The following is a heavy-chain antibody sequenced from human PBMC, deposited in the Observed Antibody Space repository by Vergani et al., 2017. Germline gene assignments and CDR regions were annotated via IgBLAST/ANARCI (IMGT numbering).Heavy chain of an antibody. CDR3: AGQDCSGGSCRSGDAFDI. V-gene: IGHV1-18*01. CDR2: ISAYNGNT. CDR1: GYTFTSYG. D-gene: IGHD2-15*01. Sequence: QVQLVQSGAEVKKPGASVKVSCKASGYTFTSYGISWVRQAPGQGLEWMGWISAYNGNTNYAQKLQGRVTMTTDTSTSTAYMELRSLGSDDTAVYYCAGQDCSGGSCRSGDAFDIWGQGTTVTVSS. J-gene: IGHJ3*02.